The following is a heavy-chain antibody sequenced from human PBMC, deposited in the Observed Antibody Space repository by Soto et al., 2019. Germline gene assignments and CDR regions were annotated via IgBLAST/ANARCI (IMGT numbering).Heavy chain of an antibody. CDR1: GLIFSNYK. J-gene: IGHJ4*02. Sequence: GSLRLSCAASGLIFSNYKMHWVRQAPGKGLVWVSAISGSGGSTDYADSVKGRFTISRDNSKNTLYLQMNSLRAEDTAVYYCAKGPPLLWFGELPPTPLDYWGQGTLVTVSS. V-gene: IGHV3-23*01. CDR3: AKGPPLLWFGELPPTPLDY. D-gene: IGHD3-10*01. CDR2: ISGSGGST.